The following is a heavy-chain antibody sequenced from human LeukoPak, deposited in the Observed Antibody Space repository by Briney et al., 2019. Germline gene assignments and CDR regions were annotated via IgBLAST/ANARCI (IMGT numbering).Heavy chain of an antibody. Sequence: PGRSLRLSCAASGFTFDDYAMHWVRQAPGKGLEWVSGISWNSGSIGYADSVKGRFTISRDNAKNSLYLQMNSLRAEDTALYYCAKDSAAGLLGGYFDYWGQGTLVTVSS. CDR3: AKDSAAGLLGGYFDY. CDR2: ISWNSGSI. D-gene: IGHD6-13*01. CDR1: GFTFDDYA. J-gene: IGHJ4*02. V-gene: IGHV3-9*01.